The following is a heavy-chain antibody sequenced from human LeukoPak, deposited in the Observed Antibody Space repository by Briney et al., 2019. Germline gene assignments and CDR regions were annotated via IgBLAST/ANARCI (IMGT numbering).Heavy chain of an antibody. CDR1: GFTFSSYA. CDR3: ARDLSGLRVTIFGVVPSIGACMDV. CDR2: ISYDGSNK. J-gene: IGHJ6*02. V-gene: IGHV3-30-3*01. Sequence: TGGSLRLSCAASGFTFSSYAMHWVRQAPGKGLEWVAVISYDGSNKYYADSVKGRFTISRDNSKNTLYLQMNSLRAEDTAVYYCARDLSGLRVTIFGVVPSIGACMDVWGQGTTVTVSS. D-gene: IGHD3-3*01.